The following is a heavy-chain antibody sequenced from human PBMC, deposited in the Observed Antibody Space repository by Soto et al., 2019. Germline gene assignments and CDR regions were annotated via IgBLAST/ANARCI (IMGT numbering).Heavy chain of an antibody. J-gene: IGHJ6*02. V-gene: IGHV1-69*01. CDR3: ARSQGSGTSVETYYYYYYGMDV. CDR2: IIPIAETT. CDR1: GGTFSSYA. D-gene: IGHD2-2*01. Sequence: QVQLVQSGAEVKKPGSSVKVSCKASGGTFSSYAISWVRQAPGQGLEWMGGIIPIAETTNYAQKFQGRVPITADESTSTAYMELSSLRSEDTAVYYCARSQGSGTSVETYYYYYYGMDVWGQGTTVTVSS.